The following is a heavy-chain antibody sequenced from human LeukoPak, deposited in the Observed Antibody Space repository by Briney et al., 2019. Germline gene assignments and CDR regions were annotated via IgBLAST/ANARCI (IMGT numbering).Heavy chain of an antibody. CDR3: AKEYSGSYWYFDY. J-gene: IGHJ4*02. V-gene: IGHV3-30*18. CDR2: ISYDGSNK. D-gene: IGHD1-26*01. Sequence: PGCSLRLSCAASGFTFSSYGIHWVRQAPGKGLEWIAAISYDGSNKFYADSVKGRFTISRDNSKNTLYLQMSSLRTEDTALYYCAKEYSGSYWYFDYWGQGTLVTVSS. CDR1: GFTFSSYG.